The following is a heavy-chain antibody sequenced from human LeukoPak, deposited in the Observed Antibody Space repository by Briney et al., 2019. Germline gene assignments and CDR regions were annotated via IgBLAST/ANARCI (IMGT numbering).Heavy chain of an antibody. CDR2: ISHSGST. D-gene: IGHD5-12*01. Sequence: SETLSLTCAVYGGSFSDYYWSWIRQPPGKGLEWIGEISHSGSTNYNPSLKSRVTMSVDTSKNQFSLKLTSVTAADTAVYYCAAQYSGYVRLDYWGQGTRVTVSS. J-gene: IGHJ4*02. CDR3: AAQYSGYVRLDY. CDR1: GGSFSDYY. V-gene: IGHV4-34*01.